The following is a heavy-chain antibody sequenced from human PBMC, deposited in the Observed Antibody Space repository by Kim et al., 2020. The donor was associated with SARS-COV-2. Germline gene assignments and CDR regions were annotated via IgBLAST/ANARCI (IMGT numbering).Heavy chain of an antibody. CDR1: GFTFSTYG. V-gene: IGHV3-33*01. CDR3: ARGYCGTATCYTGGTYFDF. D-gene: IGHD2-2*02. J-gene: IGHJ4*02. Sequence: LSLTCAASGFTFSTYGMHWVRQAPGKGLEWVATIWYDGSNEYYPDSVKGRFTVSRDNSKNTLYLQMNSLRAEETAVYYCARGYCGTATCYTGGTYFDFWGRGTLVTVSS. CDR2: IWYDGSNE.